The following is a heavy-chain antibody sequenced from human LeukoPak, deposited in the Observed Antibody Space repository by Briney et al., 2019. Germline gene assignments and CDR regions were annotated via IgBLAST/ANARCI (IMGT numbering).Heavy chain of an antibody. J-gene: IGHJ4*02. CDR1: GYSISSGYY. D-gene: IGHD5-24*01. CDR2: IHHSGST. Sequence: PSETLSLTCAVSGYSISSGYYWGWIRQPPGKGLEWIGSIHHSGSTFYNPSLKSRVTISVDTSKNQFSLRLSSVTAADTAVYYCARHEAEMATILGGYWGQGTLVIVSS. V-gene: IGHV4-38-2*01. CDR3: ARHEAEMATILGGY.